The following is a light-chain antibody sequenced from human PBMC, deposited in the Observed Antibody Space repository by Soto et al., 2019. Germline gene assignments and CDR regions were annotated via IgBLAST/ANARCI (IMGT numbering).Light chain of an antibody. CDR1: QSIGSY. V-gene: IGKV3-11*01. J-gene: IGKJ3*01. Sequence: EIVLTQSPATLSLSPGERATLSCRASQSIGSYLAWYQQKPGQAPRLLIYDTSNRATAIPARFSGSGSGTDFTLTISSLEPEDLAVYYCQQRSSWPQFTFGPGTKVNLK. CDR2: DTS. CDR3: QQRSSWPQFT.